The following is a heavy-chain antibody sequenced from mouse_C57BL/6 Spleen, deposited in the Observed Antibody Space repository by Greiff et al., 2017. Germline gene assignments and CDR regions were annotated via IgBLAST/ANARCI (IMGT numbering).Heavy chain of an antibody. CDR3: ARHQGVTTPDY. Sequence: DVQLQESGGDLVKPGGSLKLSCAASGFTFSSYGMSWVRQTPDKRLEWVATISSGGSYTYYPDSVKGRFTFSRDNAKNTLYLQMSSLKSGDTAMYYCARHQGVTTPDYWGQGTTLTVSS. D-gene: IGHD2-2*01. V-gene: IGHV5-6*01. J-gene: IGHJ2*01. CDR2: ISSGGSYT. CDR1: GFTFSSYG.